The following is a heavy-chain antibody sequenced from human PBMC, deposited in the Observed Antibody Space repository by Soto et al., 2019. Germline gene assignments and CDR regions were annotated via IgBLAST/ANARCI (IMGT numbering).Heavy chain of an antibody. Sequence: QVQLVQSGAEVKKPGASVKVSCKSSGYTFTNYSISWVRQAPGQGLEWMGWISAYNGNTNYAQKLQGRITMTTDTCTSTAYMELRSLRADDTAVYYYARDSIVGATTIDYWGQGTLVTVSS. J-gene: IGHJ4*02. D-gene: IGHD1-26*01. CDR1: GYTFTNYS. CDR2: ISAYNGNT. CDR3: ARDSIVGATTIDY. V-gene: IGHV1-18*01.